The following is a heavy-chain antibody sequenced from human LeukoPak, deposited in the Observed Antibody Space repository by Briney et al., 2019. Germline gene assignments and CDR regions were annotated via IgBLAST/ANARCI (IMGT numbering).Heavy chain of an antibody. CDR3: ARARVAAAGTEGCDY. J-gene: IGHJ4*02. Sequence: ASVKVSCKASGYTFTSYYVHWVRQAPGQGLEWMGIINLSGGTTSYAQKFQGRVTMTRDTSTGTVYMELSSLRSEDTAIYYCARARVAAAGTEGCDYWGQGTLVIVSS. V-gene: IGHV1-46*01. CDR1: GYTFTSYY. D-gene: IGHD6-13*01. CDR2: INLSGGTT.